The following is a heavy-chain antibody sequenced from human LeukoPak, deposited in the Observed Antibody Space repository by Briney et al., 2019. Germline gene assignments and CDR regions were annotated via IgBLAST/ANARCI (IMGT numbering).Heavy chain of an antibody. V-gene: IGHV3-7*01. Sequence: GGSLRLSCAASGFTFSSYWMSWVRQAPGKGLEWVANIKQDGSEKYYVDSVKGRFTISRDNAKNSLYLQMNSLRAEDTAVYYCAREGDYYGSSGYQLFFDYWGQGTLVTVFS. CDR3: AREGDYYGSSGYQLFFDY. CDR2: IKQDGSEK. D-gene: IGHD3-22*01. CDR1: GFTFSSYW. J-gene: IGHJ4*02.